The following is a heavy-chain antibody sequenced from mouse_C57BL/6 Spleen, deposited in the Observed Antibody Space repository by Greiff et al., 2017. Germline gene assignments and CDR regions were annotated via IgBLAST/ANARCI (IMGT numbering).Heavy chain of an antibody. CDR1: GYTFTSYW. D-gene: IGHD1-1*01. J-gene: IGHJ4*01. Sequence: VQLQQSGPELVKPGASVKLSCKASGYTFTSYWMHWVKQRPGQGLEWIGMIHPNSGSTDYNEKFKSKATLTVDKSSSTAYMQLSSLTSEDSAVYYCASPIYYYGSSYVSYAMDYWGQGTSVTVSS. V-gene: IGHV1-64*01. CDR2: IHPNSGST. CDR3: ASPIYYYGSSYVSYAMDY.